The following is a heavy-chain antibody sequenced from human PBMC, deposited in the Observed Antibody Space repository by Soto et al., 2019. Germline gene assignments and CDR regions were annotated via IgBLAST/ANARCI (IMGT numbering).Heavy chain of an antibody. CDR3: AIGGYYGSDFDY. Sequence: QVQLQESGPGLVKPSETLSLTCTVSGGSVSSGSDYWSWIRQPRGKGLEWIGYIYYSGSTNYNPALKSRVTLSVDTSKNQFSLKLSSVTAADTAVYYCAIGGYYGSDFDYWGQGTLVTVSS. V-gene: IGHV4-61*01. CDR2: IYYSGST. D-gene: IGHD3-10*01. J-gene: IGHJ4*02. CDR1: GGSVSSGSDY.